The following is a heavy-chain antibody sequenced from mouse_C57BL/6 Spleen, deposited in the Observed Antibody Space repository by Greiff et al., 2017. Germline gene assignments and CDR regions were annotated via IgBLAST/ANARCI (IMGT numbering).Heavy chain of an antibody. D-gene: IGHD1-1*01. CDR3: AITTVVARDY. CDR2: IYPSDSET. J-gene: IGHJ2*01. CDR1: GYTFTSYW. Sequence: QVHVKQSGAELVRPGSSVKLSCKASGYTFTSYWMDWVKQRPGQGLEWIGNIYPSDSETHYNQKFKDKATLTVDKSSSTAYMQLSSLTSEDSAVYYCAITTVVARDYWGQGTTLTVSS. V-gene: IGHV1-61*01.